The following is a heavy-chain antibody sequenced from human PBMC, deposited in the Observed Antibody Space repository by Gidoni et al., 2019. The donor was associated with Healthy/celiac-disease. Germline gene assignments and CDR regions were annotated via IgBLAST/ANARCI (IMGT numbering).Heavy chain of an antibody. J-gene: IGHJ4*02. CDR2: ISSSSSYI. D-gene: IGHD3-22*01. CDR1: GFTFSSYS. Sequence: EVQLVESGGGLVKPGGSLRLSCAASGFTFSSYSMNWVRQAPGKGLEWVSSISSSSSYIYYADSVKGRFTISRDNAKNSLYLQMNSLRAEDTAVYYCATYDSSGYYPFDYWGQGTLVTVSS. CDR3: ATYDSSGYYPFDY. V-gene: IGHV3-21*01.